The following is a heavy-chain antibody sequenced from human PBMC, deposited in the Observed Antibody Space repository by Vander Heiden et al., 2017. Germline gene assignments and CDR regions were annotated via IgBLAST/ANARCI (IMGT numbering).Heavy chain of an antibody. J-gene: IGHJ4*02. D-gene: IGHD6-13*01. Sequence: QVQLQESGPGLVKPSQTLSLTCTVSGGSFSSGGYYWSWIRQHPGKGLEWIGYIYYSGSTDYNPALKSRVTISVDTSKNKFSLKLSSVTAADTAVYYFATYSSREYYFDYWGQVTLVTVSS. CDR2: IYYSGST. CDR3: ATYSSREYYFDY. CDR1: GGSFSSGGYY. V-gene: IGHV4-31*03.